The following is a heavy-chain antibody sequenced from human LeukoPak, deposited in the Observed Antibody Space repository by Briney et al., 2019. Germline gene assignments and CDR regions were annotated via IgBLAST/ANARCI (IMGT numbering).Heavy chain of an antibody. V-gene: IGHV3-48*01. CDR1: GFTFSDYS. Sequence: PGGSLRLSCSASGFTFSDYSMNWVRQSPGKGLEWISYISTGGDTIYYADSVKGRFTISSDNAKKSLYLQMNSLRAEDTAVYYCARGPPLFDPWGQGTLVTVSS. J-gene: IGHJ5*02. CDR2: ISTGGDTI. CDR3: ARGPPLFDP.